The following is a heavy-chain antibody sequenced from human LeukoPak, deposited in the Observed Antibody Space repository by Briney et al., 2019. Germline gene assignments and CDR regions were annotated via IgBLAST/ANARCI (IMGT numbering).Heavy chain of an antibody. Sequence: GGSLRLSCAASGFTFSSYDMHWVRQATGKGLEWVSAIGTAGDTYYPGSVKGRFTISRDNAKNSLYLQMNSLRAEDTAVYYCARTDGPKSGYSGSYPHYYYYMDVWGKGTTVTVSS. CDR1: GFTFSSYD. CDR2: IGTAGDT. D-gene: IGHD1-26*01. CDR3: ARTDGPKSGYSGSYPHYYYYMDV. J-gene: IGHJ6*03. V-gene: IGHV3-13*01.